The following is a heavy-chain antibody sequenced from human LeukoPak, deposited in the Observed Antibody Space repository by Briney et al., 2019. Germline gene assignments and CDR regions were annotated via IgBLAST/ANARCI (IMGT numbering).Heavy chain of an antibody. Sequence: GGSLRLSCAASGFDFSSNWMHWVRHAPGRGLVWVSRIKGDGISTNYADSVKGRFTISRDIAKNTLYLQMNSLRAEDTGVYYCAKDHYWSIDYWGRGTLVTVFS. J-gene: IGHJ4*02. CDR1: GFDFSSNW. CDR2: IKGDGIST. CDR3: AKDHYWSIDY. D-gene: IGHD3-3*01. V-gene: IGHV3-74*01.